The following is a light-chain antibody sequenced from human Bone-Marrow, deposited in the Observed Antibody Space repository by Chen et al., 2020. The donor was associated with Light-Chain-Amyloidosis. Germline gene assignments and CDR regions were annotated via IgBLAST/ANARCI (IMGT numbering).Light chain of an antibody. Sequence: QSALTQPASVSGSPGQSITISCTGTSGDVGTYNYVSWYQQHPGKDPKVLICAVHNRPSGVSNRFSGSRSGNTASLTIAGLQAEDEADYYCSSFTRSSSYVFGPGTKVTVL. CDR2: AVH. CDR3: SSFTRSSSYV. V-gene: IGLV2-14*01. CDR1: SGDVGTYNY. J-gene: IGLJ1*01.